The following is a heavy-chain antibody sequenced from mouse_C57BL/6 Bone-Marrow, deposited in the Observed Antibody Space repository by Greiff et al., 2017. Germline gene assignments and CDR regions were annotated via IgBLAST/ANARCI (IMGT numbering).Heavy chain of an antibody. Sequence: VQLQQPGAELVKPGASVKLSCKASGYTFTSYWMHWVKQRPGQGLEWIGMIHPNSGSTNYNEKFKSKATLTVDKSSSTAYMQLSSLTSEDSAVYYGARGDYYYGSTYWYFDVWGTGTTVTVSS. J-gene: IGHJ1*03. CDR2: IHPNSGST. V-gene: IGHV1-64*01. CDR3: ARGDYYYGSTYWYFDV. CDR1: GYTFTSYW. D-gene: IGHD1-1*01.